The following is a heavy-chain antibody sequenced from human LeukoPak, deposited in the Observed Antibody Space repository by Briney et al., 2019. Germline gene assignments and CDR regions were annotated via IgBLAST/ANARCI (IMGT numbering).Heavy chain of an antibody. D-gene: IGHD5-18*01. J-gene: IGHJ4*02. CDR2: ISGSAHKI. V-gene: IGHV3-23*01. CDR1: KFAFSSYA. Sequence: GGSLRPSCAASKFAFSSYAMSWVRQAPGKGLDWVSVISGSAHKIRYADSVKGRFTISRDNSENIVYLQMNNLRVEDTAVYYCAGRPTGYSSGYIHWGQGTLVTVSS. CDR3: AGRPTGYSSGYIH.